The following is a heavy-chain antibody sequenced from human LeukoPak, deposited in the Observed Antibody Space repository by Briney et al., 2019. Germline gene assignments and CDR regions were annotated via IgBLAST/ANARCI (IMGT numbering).Heavy chain of an antibody. CDR3: ARAPITIPFYFDH. CDR2: INWSGGST. Sequence: AGGSLRLSCSASGFGFGDHGMSWVRQGPGKGLEWVSGINWSGGSTGYADPVRGRFTISRDNAKNSLYLQMDSLTAEDTALYYCARAPITIPFYFDHWGQGTLVTVSS. J-gene: IGHJ4*02. V-gene: IGHV3-20*04. CDR1: GFGFGDHG. D-gene: IGHD5-12*01.